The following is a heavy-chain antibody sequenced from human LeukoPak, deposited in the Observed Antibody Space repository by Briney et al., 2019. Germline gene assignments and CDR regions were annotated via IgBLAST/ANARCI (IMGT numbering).Heavy chain of an antibody. D-gene: IGHD3-22*01. CDR1: GYTFTTYA. J-gene: IGHJ5*02. Sequence: GASVKVSCRASGYTFTTYAMHWVRQAPGQRLEWMGWINAGNGQTKYSQKFQRRVTVTRDTSASTAYMELSSLRSEDTAVYYCARGDGDSDSNGVLMGWFDPWGQGTLVTVSS. CDR2: INAGNGQT. CDR3: ARGDGDSDSNGVLMGWFDP. V-gene: IGHV1-3*01.